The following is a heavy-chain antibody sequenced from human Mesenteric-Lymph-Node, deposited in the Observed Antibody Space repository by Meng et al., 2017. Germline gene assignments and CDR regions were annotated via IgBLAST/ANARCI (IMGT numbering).Heavy chain of an antibody. V-gene: IGHV4-61*02. CDR2: IYTSGST. CDR3: ARDYIYLVRATIILAVFDY. Sequence: LRLSCTVSGGSISSGSYYWSWIRQPAGKGLEWIGRIYTSGSTNYNPSLKSRVTISVDTSKNQFSLRLNSVTAADTAMYYCARDYIYLVRATIILAVFDYWGQGTRVTVSS. D-gene: IGHD3-10*01. J-gene: IGHJ4*01. CDR1: GGSISSGSYY.